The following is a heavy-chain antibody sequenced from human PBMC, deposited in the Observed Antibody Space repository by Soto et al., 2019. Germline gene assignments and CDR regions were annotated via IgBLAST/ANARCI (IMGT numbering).Heavy chain of an antibody. CDR1: GGSISSGGYY. V-gene: IGHV4-31*03. CDR2: IYYSGST. J-gene: IGHJ4*02. Sequence: QVQLQESGPGLVKPSQTLSLTCTVSGGSISSGGYYWSWIRQHPGKGLEWIGYIYYSGSTYYNPSLKSRVTISVDTSKNQFSLKLSSVTAADTAVYYCARASGGRGYDFWSGVFYEYYFDYWGQGTLVTVSS. CDR3: ARASGGRGYDFWSGVFYEYYFDY. D-gene: IGHD3-3*01.